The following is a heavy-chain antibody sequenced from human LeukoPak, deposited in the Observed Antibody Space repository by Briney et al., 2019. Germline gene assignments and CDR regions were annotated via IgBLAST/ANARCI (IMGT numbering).Heavy chain of an antibody. D-gene: IGHD6-19*01. CDR1: GFTFDDYA. J-gene: IGHJ4*02. Sequence: QPGGSLRLSCAASGFTFDDYAMHWVRQAPGKGLEWVSGISWNSDSIGYADSVKGRFTISRDNAKNSLYLQMNSLRAEDTALYYCAKDISIAVAGPDFDYWGQGTLVTVSS. CDR3: AKDISIAVAGPDFDY. CDR2: ISWNSDSI. V-gene: IGHV3-9*01.